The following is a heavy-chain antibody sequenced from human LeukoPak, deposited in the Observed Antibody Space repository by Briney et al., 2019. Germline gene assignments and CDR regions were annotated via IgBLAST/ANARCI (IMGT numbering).Heavy chain of an antibody. CDR2: IMQDGSEK. D-gene: IGHD1-26*01. CDR1: GFTFTTYW. J-gene: IGHJ1*01. CDR3: AKAVGTTIVYFHH. V-gene: IGHV3-7*01. Sequence: GGSLRLSCAASGFTFTTYWMSWLRQAPGKGLEWVANIMQDGSEKYYVDSVRGRFTISRDNAKNSLYLQMNSLRAEDTAVYYWAKAVGTTIVYFHHWGQGTLVTVSS.